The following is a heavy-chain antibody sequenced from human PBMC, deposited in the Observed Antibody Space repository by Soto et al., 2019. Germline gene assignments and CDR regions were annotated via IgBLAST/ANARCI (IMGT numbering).Heavy chain of an antibody. CDR2: VYYAGTT. J-gene: IGHJ4*02. V-gene: IGHV4-59*08. Sequence: ASETMCATCSVADGPLTPNDCTWVRQPPGKGLEWIGYVYYAGTTTYHPSLKSRVTISIDTSKNEVSLKLTSVTAADTAVYYCARLGAYYQALDSWGQGTPVTVSS. CDR1: DGPLTPND. CDR3: ARLGAYYQALDS. D-gene: IGHD3-22*01.